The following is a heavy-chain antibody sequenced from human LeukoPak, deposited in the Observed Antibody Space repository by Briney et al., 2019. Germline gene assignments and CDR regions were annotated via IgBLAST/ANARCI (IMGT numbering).Heavy chain of an antibody. V-gene: IGHV4-34*01. CDR3: ARGNILTGYCFDF. D-gene: IGHD3-9*01. CDR2: IHYTGAT. Sequence: SETLSLTCAVYGGSITGYYWSWIRQTPGRGLEWVGEIHYTGATSYNPSLKSRATISTDTSKNQFSLRLSSVTATDTAVYYCARGNILTGYCFDFWGQGALVTVSS. J-gene: IGHJ4*02. CDR1: GGSITGYY.